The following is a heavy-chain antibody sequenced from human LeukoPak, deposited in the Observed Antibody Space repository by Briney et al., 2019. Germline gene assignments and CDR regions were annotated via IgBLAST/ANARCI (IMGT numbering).Heavy chain of an antibody. J-gene: IGHJ6*02. V-gene: IGHV4-59*01. CDR3: ARSMGGSYYDFWRYGMDV. Sequence: SETLSLTCTVSGGSISSYYWSWIRQPPGKGLDFIGYIYYSGSTNYNPSLKSRVTISVDTSKNQVSLKLNSVTAADTAVYYCARSMGGSYYDFWRYGMDVWGQGTTVTVSS. D-gene: IGHD3-3*01. CDR1: GGSISSYY. CDR2: IYYSGST.